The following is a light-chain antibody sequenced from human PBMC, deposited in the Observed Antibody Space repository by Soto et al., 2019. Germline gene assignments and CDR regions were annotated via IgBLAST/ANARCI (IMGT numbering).Light chain of an antibody. CDR1: SSNIGVTA. J-gene: IGLJ3*02. CDR2: SND. Sequence: QSVLTQPPSASGTPGQRVTIPCSGSSSNIGVTAVNWYQQFPRTAPKVLIYSNDQRPSGVPGRFSGSKSGTSASLAISGLQSEDEADYYCAAWDDSLNGWVFGGGTKLTVL. CDR3: AAWDDSLNGWV. V-gene: IGLV1-44*01.